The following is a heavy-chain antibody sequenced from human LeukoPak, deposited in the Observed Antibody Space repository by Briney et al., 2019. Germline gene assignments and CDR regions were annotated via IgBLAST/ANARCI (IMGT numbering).Heavy chain of an antibody. V-gene: IGHV3-7*01. CDR3: ARVTRDDDAFDI. J-gene: IGHJ3*02. Sequence: DSVKGRFTISRDSAKNSLYLQMNSLRAEDTAVYYCARVTRDDDAFDIWGQGTMVTVSS.